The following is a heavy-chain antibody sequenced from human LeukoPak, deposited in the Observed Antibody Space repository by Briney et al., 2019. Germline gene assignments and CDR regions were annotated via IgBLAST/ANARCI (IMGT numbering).Heavy chain of an antibody. CDR2: IYTSGST. J-gene: IGHJ6*03. CDR1: GGSISSYY. Sequence: PSETLSLTCTVSGGSISSYYWSWIRQPAGKGLEWIGRIYTSGSTNYNPSLKSRVTMSVDTSKNQFSLKLSSVTAADTAVYYCARAGPYVPYYYYYYYMDVWGKGTTVTVSS. CDR3: ARAGPYVPYYYYYYYMDV. V-gene: IGHV4-4*07. D-gene: IGHD3-10*02.